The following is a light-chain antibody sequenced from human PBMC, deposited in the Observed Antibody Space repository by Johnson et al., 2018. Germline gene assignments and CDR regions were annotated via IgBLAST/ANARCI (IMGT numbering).Light chain of an antibody. CDR3: GTWDSSLGAGKG. CDR1: SSNIGNNY. J-gene: IGLJ1*01. V-gene: IGLV1-51*02. Sequence: QSVLTQPPSVSAAPGQKVTISCSGSSSNIGNNYVSWYQQLPGTAPKLLIYENNKRPSGIPDRFSGSKSGTSATLGITGLQTGDEADYYCGTWDSSLGAGKGFGTGTKVTVL. CDR2: ENN.